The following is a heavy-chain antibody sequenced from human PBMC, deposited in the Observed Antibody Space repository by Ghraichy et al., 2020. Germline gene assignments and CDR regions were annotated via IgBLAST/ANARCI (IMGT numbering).Heavy chain of an antibody. CDR2: ISSSSSYI. CDR1: GFTFSSYS. D-gene: IGHD1-26*01. CDR3: ARDGGSYLSYYGMDV. J-gene: IGHJ6*02. V-gene: IGHV3-21*01. Sequence: GGSLRLSCAASGFTFSSYSMNWVRQAPGKGLEWVSSISSSSSYIYYADSVKGRFTISGDNAKNSLYLQMNSLRAEDTAVYYCARDGGSYLSYYGMDVWGQGTTVTVSS.